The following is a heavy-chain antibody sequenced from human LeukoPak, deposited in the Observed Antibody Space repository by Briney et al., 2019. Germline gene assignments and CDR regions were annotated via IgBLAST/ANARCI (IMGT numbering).Heavy chain of an antibody. CDR3: AIHYGDYDGGMDV. CDR1: GFTFSSYA. D-gene: IGHD4-17*01. V-gene: IGHV3-23*01. CDR2: ISGSGGST. J-gene: IGHJ6*02. Sequence: GGSLRLSCAASGFTFSSYARSWVRQAPGKGLEWVSAISGSGGSTYYADSVKGRFTISRDNSKNTLYLQMNSLRAEDTAVYYCAIHYGDYDGGMDVWGQGTTVTVSS.